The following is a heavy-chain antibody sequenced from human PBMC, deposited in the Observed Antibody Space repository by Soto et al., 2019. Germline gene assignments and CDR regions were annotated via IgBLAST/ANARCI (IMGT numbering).Heavy chain of an antibody. V-gene: IGHV3-23*01. D-gene: IGHD1-26*01. Sequence: GGSLRLSCAASRFTFSNYAVSWVRQAPGKGLEWVSTISGSGGSTYYADSVKGRFTISRDNSKNTLYLQINSLRAEDTAIYYCAKYTTYDYYYGMDVWGQGTTVTVSS. CDR3: AKYTTYDYYYGMDV. J-gene: IGHJ6*02. CDR2: ISGSGGST. CDR1: RFTFSNYA.